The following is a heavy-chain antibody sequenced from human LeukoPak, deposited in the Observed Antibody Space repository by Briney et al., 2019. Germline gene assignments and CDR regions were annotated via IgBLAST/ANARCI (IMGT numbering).Heavy chain of an antibody. CDR2: ISYDGSNK. J-gene: IGHJ4*02. CDR3: AREAFLERQNDY. D-gene: IGHD3-3*02. CDR1: GFTFSSYA. Sequence: GGSLRLSCAASGFTFSSYAMHWVRQAPGKGLEWVAVISYDGSNKYYADSVKGRFTISRDNSKNTLYLQMNSLRAEDTAVYYCAREAFLERQNDYWGQGTLVTVSS. V-gene: IGHV3-30-3*01.